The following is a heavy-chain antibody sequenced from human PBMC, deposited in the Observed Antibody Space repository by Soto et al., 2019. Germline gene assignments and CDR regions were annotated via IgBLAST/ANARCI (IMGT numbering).Heavy chain of an antibody. J-gene: IGHJ4*02. Sequence: QVQLVQSGAEVREPGSSVKLSCKASGGTFTTHTISWVRQAPGQGLEWVGRIFPVLDIANYAQKFQGRVTITADKSTGTAYMYLGSLRSEDTAMYYCAHRPSGYCSDNRCGFWGQGALVTVSS. CDR2: IFPVLDIA. CDR1: GGTFTTHT. V-gene: IGHV1-69*02. D-gene: IGHD2-15*01. CDR3: AHRPSGYCSDNRCGF.